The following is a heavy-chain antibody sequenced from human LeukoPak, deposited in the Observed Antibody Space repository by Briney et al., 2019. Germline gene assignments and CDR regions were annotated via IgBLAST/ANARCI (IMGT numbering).Heavy chain of an antibody. V-gene: IGHV3-23*01. CDR2: ISGSGGST. CDR1: GFTFSSYS. J-gene: IGHJ4*02. CDR3: AKDLTTVVTPFDY. D-gene: IGHD4-23*01. Sequence: QPGGSLRLSCAASGFTFSSYSMRWVRQAPGKGLEWVSAISGSGGSTYYADSGKGRFTISRDNSKNTLYLQMNSLRAEDTAVYYCAKDLTTVVTPFDYWGQGTLVTVSS.